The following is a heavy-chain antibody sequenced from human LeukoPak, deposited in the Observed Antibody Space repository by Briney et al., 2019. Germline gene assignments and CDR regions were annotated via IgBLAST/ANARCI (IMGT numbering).Heavy chain of an antibody. J-gene: IGHJ4*02. D-gene: IGHD3-10*01. CDR2: ISSSSSYI. Sequence: GGSLRVSRAASGFTFSSYSMNWVRQAPGKGLEWVSSISSSSSYIYYADSVKGRFTISRDNAKNSLYLQMNSLRAEDTAVYYCARGRYGSGASDHDYWGQETLGTVSS. V-gene: IGHV3-21*01. CDR3: ARGRYGSGASDHDY. CDR1: GFTFSSYS.